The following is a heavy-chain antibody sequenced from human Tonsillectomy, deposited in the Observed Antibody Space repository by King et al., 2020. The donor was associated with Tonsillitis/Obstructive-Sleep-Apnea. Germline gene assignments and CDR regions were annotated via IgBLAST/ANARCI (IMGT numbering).Heavy chain of an antibody. CDR2: IIPIFCTS. Sequence: QLVQSGAEVKKPGSSVKVSCKASGGTFSSYGISWVRQAPGQGLEGMGGIIPIFCTSNYAQKFQGRVTITADESTSTAYMELSSLRSEDTAVYYCARDAGFILTGYYNRHWFDPWGQGTLVTVSS. D-gene: IGHD3-9*01. CDR1: GGTFSSYG. V-gene: IGHV1-69*01. CDR3: ARDAGFILTGYYNRHWFDP. J-gene: IGHJ5*02.